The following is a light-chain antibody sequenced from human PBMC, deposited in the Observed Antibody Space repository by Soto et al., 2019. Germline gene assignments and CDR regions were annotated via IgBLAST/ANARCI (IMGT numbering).Light chain of an antibody. J-gene: IGKJ4*01. CDR3: QQSYTLSPLT. Sequence: DIQMTQSPSSLSASVGDRVIITCRTSQSISNYLNWYQHKPGKAPKVLISAASNLQSGVPSRFSGSGSGTVFTLTISSLQPEDFATYFCQQSYTLSPLTFGGGTKGEIK. V-gene: IGKV1-39*01. CDR1: QSISNY. CDR2: AAS.